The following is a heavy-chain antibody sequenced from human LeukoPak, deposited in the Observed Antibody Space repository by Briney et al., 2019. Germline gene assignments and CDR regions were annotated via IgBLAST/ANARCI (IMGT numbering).Heavy chain of an antibody. CDR2: IKQDGSEK. CDR1: GFTFSSYW. D-gene: IGHD6-13*01. V-gene: IGHV3-7*01. CDR3: ARDSSSGYYYYYMDV. J-gene: IGHJ6*03. Sequence: GSLXXXCAASGFTFSSYWMSWVRQAPGKGLEWVANIKQDGSEKYYVDSVKGRFTISRDNAKNSMYMQMNSLRAEDRDVYYCARDSSSGYYYYYMDVWGKGTTVTVSS.